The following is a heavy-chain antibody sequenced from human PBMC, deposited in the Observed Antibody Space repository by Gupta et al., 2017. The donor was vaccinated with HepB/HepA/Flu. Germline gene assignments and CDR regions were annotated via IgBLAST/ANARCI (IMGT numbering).Heavy chain of an antibody. V-gene: IGHV3-66*01. CDR2: IYSGGST. CDR3: ARGFYCSSTSCYYYFDY. CDR1: GFTVSSNY. D-gene: IGHD2-2*01. J-gene: IGHJ4*02. Sequence: EVQLVESGGGLVQPGGSLRLSCAASGFTVSSNYMSWVRQAPGKGLEWVSVIYSGGSTYYADSVKGRLNISRDNSKNTLYLQMNSLRAEDTAVYYCARGFYCSSTSCYYYFDYWGQGTLVTVSS.